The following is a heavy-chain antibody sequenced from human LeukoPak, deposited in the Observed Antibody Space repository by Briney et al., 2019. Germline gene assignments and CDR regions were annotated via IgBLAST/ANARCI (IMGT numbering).Heavy chain of an antibody. CDR2: ISTSGDT. D-gene: IGHD6-19*01. Sequence: GGSLRLSCAACGFTFNNYDMHWVRQPTGKGLEWVSAISTSGDTFYSGSVKGRFTISRDNSKNTLYLQMNSLRAEDTAVYYCARDRGGSSGYFDYWGQGTLVTVSS. V-gene: IGHV3-13*01. CDR3: ARDRGGSSGYFDY. CDR1: GFTFNNYD. J-gene: IGHJ4*02.